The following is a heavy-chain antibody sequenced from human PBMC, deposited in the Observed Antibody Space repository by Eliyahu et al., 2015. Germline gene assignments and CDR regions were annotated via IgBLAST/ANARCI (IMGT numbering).Heavy chain of an antibody. V-gene: IGHV1-2*02. D-gene: IGHD3-22*01. J-gene: IGHJ1*01. CDR3: ARDRFTMIDFQH. CDR2: INPNSGGT. Sequence: QVQLVQSGAEVXXPGXXVKXSCKASGYTFTGYYMHWVRQAPGQGLEWMGWINPNSGGTNYAQKFQGRVTMTRDTSISTAYMELSRLRSDDTAVYYCARDRFTMIDFQHWGQGTLVTVSS. CDR1: GYTFTGYY.